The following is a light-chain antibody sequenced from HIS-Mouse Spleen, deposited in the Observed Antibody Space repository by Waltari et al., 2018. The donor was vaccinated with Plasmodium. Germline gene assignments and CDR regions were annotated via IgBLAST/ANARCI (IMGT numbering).Light chain of an antibody. Sequence: QSALTQPASVSGSPGQSITLSCTGTRRDVWSYTLVSLYQQHPGKAPKLMIYEGSKRPSGVSNRFSGSKSGNTASLTISGLQAEDEADYYCCSYAGSSTFVVFGGGTKLTVL. J-gene: IGLJ2*01. CDR2: EGS. CDR3: CSYAGSSTFVV. V-gene: IGLV2-23*03. CDR1: RRDVWSYTL.